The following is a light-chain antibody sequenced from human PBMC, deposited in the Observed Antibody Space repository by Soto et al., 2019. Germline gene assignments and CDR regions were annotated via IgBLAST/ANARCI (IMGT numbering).Light chain of an antibody. CDR3: QQYQAYSPST. CDR2: DAS. V-gene: IGKV1-5*01. Sequence: DVHMPQSXSSVSASVRDXXXXXXXASQSISTYLNWYHQTTXKAPKLLIYDASNXESGVSSRFRGSGSGKEFTLTISGLQSDDFGTYYCQQYQAYSPSTFGQGTKVDI. J-gene: IGKJ1*01. CDR1: QSISTY.